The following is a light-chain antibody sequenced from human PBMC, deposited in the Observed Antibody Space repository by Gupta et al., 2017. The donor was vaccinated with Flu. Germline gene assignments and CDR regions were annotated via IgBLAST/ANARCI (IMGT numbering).Light chain of an antibody. J-gene: IGKJ1*01. V-gene: IGKV3-15*01. Sequence: EITLSQSSATLSLSQGETATHSFRDSQSVSSNLAWYQQKPGQAPRLLIYGASTRATGIPARFSGSGSGTEFTLTISSLQSEDVAVYYCQQYNSSPGTFGQGTKVDIK. CDR1: QSVSSN. CDR3: QQYNSSPGT. CDR2: GAS.